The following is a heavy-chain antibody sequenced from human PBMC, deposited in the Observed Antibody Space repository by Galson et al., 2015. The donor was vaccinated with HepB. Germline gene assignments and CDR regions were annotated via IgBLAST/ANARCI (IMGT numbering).Heavy chain of an antibody. V-gene: IGHV3-23*01. D-gene: IGHD5-18*01. CDR2: ISGSGGST. CDR1: GFTFSSYA. J-gene: IGHJ3*02. CDR3: AKEGYNYGYVGDAFDI. Sequence: SLRLSCAASGFTFSSYAMSWVRQAPGKGLEWVSAISGSGGSTYYADSVKGRFTISRDNSKNTLYLQMNSLRAEDTAVYYCAKEGYNYGYVGDAFDIWGQGTMVTVSS.